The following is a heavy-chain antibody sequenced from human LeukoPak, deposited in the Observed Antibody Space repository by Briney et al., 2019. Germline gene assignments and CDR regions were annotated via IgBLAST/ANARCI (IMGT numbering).Heavy chain of an antibody. D-gene: IGHD6-13*01. CDR2: INHSGST. CDR1: GGSFSGYY. J-gene: IGHJ4*02. Sequence: SETLSLTCAVYGGSFSGYYWSWIRQPPGKGLEWIGEINHSGSTNYNPSLKSRVAISVDTSKNQFSLKLGSVTAADTAVYYCAKRVIAAAGTGRPFDHWGQGTLVTVSS. CDR3: AKRVIAAAGTGRPFDH. V-gene: IGHV4-34*01.